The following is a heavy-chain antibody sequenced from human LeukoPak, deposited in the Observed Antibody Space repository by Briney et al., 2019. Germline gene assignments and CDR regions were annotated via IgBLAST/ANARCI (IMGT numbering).Heavy chain of an antibody. CDR3: ARDGYGFGTGTTDY. CDR2: ISSSSSTI. CDR1: GFTFSSYS. V-gene: IGHV3-48*01. Sequence: PGGSLRLSCAASGFTFSSYSMNWVRQAPGKGLEWVSYISSSSSTIYYADSVKGRFTISRDNAKNSLYLQMNSLRAEDTAVYYCARDGYGFGTGTTDYWGQGTLVTVSS. J-gene: IGHJ4*02. D-gene: IGHD1-1*01.